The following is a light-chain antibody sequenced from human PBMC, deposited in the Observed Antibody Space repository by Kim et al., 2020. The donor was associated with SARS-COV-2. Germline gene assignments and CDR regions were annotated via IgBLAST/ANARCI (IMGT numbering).Light chain of an antibody. CDR3: QSYDSSLTVV. V-gene: IGLV1-40*01. Sequence: GQMVTISCTGSSSNIGAGYDVHWYQQLPGTAPKLLIYGNSNRPSGVPDRFSGSKSGTSASLAITVLQAEDEADYYCQSYDSSLTVVFGGGTKLTVL. J-gene: IGLJ2*01. CDR2: GNS. CDR1: SSNIGAGYD.